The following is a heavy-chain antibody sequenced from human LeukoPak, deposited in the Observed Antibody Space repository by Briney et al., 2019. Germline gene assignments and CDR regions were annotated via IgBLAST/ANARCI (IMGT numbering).Heavy chain of an antibody. V-gene: IGHV4-59*01. CDR2: IYYSGST. J-gene: IGHJ4*02. D-gene: IGHD6-19*01. Sequence: PSETLSLTCTVSGGSISSDYWSWGRQPPGKGREWSGYIYYSGSTNYNPSLKSRVTISVDTSKNQFSLKLSSVTAADTAVYYCASIAVAGTVEEVWGQGTLVTVSS. CDR1: GGSISSDY. CDR3: ASIAVAGTVEEV.